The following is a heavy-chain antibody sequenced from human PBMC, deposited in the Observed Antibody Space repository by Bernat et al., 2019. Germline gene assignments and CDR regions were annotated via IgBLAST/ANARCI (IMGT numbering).Heavy chain of an antibody. CDR3: ARDGAVRYFDL. CDR1: GYTFTSYA. Sequence: QVQLVQSGAEVKKPGASVKVSCKASGYTFTSYAMHWVRQTPGQRLEWMGWINAGNGNTKYSQKFQGRVTITRDTSASTAYMELSSLRSEDTAVYYCARDGAVRYFDLWGRGTLVTVSS. D-gene: IGHD2-8*01. CDR2: INAGNGNT. J-gene: IGHJ2*01. V-gene: IGHV1-3*01.